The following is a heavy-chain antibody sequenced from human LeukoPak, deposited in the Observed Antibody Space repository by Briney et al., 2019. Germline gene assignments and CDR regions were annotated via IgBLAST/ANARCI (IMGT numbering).Heavy chain of an antibody. CDR1: GFTFSRDW. Sequence: PGGSLRLSCAASGFTFSRDWMHWVRQAPGKGLVWVSRISDDGSITTYADSVQGRFTISRDNAKSTVFLQMSSLRVEDTAVYYCASLKDYYDSSGSDYWGQGTLVTVSS. CDR3: ASLKDYYDSSGSDY. CDR2: ISDDGSIT. V-gene: IGHV3-74*03. D-gene: IGHD3-22*01. J-gene: IGHJ4*02.